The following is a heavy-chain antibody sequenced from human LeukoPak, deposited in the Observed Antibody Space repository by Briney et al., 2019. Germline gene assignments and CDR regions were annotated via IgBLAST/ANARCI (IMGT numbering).Heavy chain of an antibody. CDR1: GYSISSDYY. CDR3: ARETIDITVIVVVRMGDAFDI. D-gene: IGHD3-22*01. V-gene: IGHV4-38-2*02. J-gene: IGHJ3*02. CDR2: IYHSGST. Sequence: SETLSLTCTVSGYSISSDYYWGWIRPPPGKGLEWIGSIYHSGSTYYNPSLKRRVTISVDTSKNQFSLKLSSVTAADTAVYYCARETIDITVIVVVRMGDAFDIWGQGTVVTVSS.